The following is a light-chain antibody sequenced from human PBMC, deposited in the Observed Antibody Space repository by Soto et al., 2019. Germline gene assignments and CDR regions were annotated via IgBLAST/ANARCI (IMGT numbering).Light chain of an antibody. J-gene: IGLJ1*01. V-gene: IGLV2-14*01. CDR3: SSFSSTSTLYV. CDR1: NSDVGGHNY. Sequence: QSALTQPASVSGSPGQSITISCTGTNSDVGGHNYVSWYQHHPGKAPKLMIYEVSNRPSGVSNRFSGSKSGNTASLTISGLQAEDEADYHCSSFSSTSTLYVLGTGTKVTVL. CDR2: EVS.